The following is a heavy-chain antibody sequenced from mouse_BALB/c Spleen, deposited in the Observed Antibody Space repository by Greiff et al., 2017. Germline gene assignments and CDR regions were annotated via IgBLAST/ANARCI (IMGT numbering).Heavy chain of an antibody. V-gene: IGHV14-3*02. CDR3: ALYDGYYGWFAY. CDR1: GFNIKDTY. J-gene: IGHJ3*01. D-gene: IGHD2-3*01. CDR2: IDPANGNT. Sequence: EVKVVESGAELVKPGASVKLSCTASGFNIKDTYMHWVKQRPEQGLEWIGRIDPANGNTKYDPKFQGKATITADTSSNTAYLQLSSLTSEDTAVYYCALYDGYYGWFAYWGQGTLVTVSA.